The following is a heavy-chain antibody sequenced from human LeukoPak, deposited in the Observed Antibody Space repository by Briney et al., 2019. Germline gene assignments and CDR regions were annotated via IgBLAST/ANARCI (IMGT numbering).Heavy chain of an antibody. J-gene: IGHJ4*02. V-gene: IGHV3-7*01. D-gene: IGHD3-22*01. CDR3: AREERMIPDY. CDR2: INQDGTEK. CDR1: GFTFSNYW. Sequence: PGGSLRLSCAASGFTFSNYWMSWVRQAPGKGLEWVANINQDGTEKYYVDSVKGRFTISRDNAKNSLYLQMSSLRVEDTAVYYCAREERMIPDYWGQGTLVTVSS.